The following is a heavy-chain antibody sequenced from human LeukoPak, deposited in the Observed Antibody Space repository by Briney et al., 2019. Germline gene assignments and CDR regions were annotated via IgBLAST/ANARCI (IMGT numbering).Heavy chain of an antibody. CDR1: GFTVSSNY. J-gene: IGHJ2*01. CDR3: ARDSGPVAVAAYWYFDL. V-gene: IGHV3-53*01. D-gene: IGHD6-19*01. CDR2: IYSGGST. Sequence: GGSPRLSCAASGFTVSSNYMSWVRQAPGKGLEWVSVIYSGGSTYYADSVKGRFTISRDNSKNTLYLQMNSLRAEDTAVYYCARDSGPVAVAAYWYFDLWGRGTLVTVSS.